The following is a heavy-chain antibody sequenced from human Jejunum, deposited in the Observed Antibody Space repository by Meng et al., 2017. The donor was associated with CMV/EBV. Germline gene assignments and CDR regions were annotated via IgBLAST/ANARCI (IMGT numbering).Heavy chain of an antibody. D-gene: IGHD3-3*02. CDR3: VRLDLAAFYS. J-gene: IGHJ5*02. CDR2: ITGVTNII. V-gene: IGHV3-48*04. CDR1: GFIFSEYW. Sequence: SCYASGFIFSEYWMNWVRQAPGKGLEWIAYITGVTNIIYYADSVKGRFTISRDNAKSSLYLQMNDLRAEDTAVYYCVRLDLAAFYSWGQGALVTVSS.